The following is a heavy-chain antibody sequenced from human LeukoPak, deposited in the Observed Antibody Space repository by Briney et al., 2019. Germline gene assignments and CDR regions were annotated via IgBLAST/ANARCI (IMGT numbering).Heavy chain of an antibody. V-gene: IGHV1-18*01. Sequence: ASVTVSCKASGYTFTSYGISWVRQAPGQGLEWMGWISVYNGNTNYAQKLQGRVTMTTDTSTSTAYMELRSLRSDDTAVYYCARDISESGSLDYWGQGTLVTVSP. D-gene: IGHD1-26*01. J-gene: IGHJ4*02. CDR1: GYTFTSYG. CDR3: ARDISESGSLDY. CDR2: ISVYNGNT.